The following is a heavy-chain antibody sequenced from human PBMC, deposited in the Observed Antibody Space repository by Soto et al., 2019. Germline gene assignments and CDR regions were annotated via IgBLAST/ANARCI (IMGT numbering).Heavy chain of an antibody. D-gene: IGHD2-15*01. Sequence: EVQLVESGGALVQPGGSLRLSCAASGCTFSNYAMNWVRQAPGKGLEWVSYISTGDSPIYYADSVKGRFTISRDNAKKSLYLQMISLRAEDSAVYYCATVCRFCSGSNSLYWGRGTLVTVSS. J-gene: IGHJ4*02. V-gene: IGHV3-48*01. CDR1: GCTFSNYA. CDR3: ATVCRFCSGSNSLY. CDR2: ISTGDSPI.